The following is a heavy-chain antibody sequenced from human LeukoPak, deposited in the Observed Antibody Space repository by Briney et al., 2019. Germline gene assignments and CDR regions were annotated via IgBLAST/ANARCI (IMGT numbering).Heavy chain of an antibody. Sequence: GGSLRLSCAASGFTFNSYSLNWVRQAPGKGLEWLSYIKSDRTTIYYANSLKGRFTITRDNARNSLYLQMNSLRDEDTAVYYCATQQGGNPAYWGQGTLVTVSS. CDR1: GFTFNSYS. J-gene: IGHJ4*02. V-gene: IGHV3-48*02. D-gene: IGHD1-14*01. CDR2: IKSDRTTI. CDR3: ATQQGGNPAY.